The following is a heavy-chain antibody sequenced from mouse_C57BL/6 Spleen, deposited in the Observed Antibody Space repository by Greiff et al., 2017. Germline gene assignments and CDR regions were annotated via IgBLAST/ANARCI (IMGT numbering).Heavy chain of an antibody. V-gene: IGHV1-80*01. D-gene: IGHD2-5*01. CDR1: GYAFSSYW. J-gene: IGHJ2*01. Sequence: QVQLQQSGAELVKPGASVKISCKASGYAFSSYWMNWVKQRPGKGLEWIGQLYPGDGDTNYNGKFKGKATLTADKSSSTAYMQLSSLTSEDSAVYFCAKDDYSNYFDYWGQGTTLTVSS. CDR3: AKDDYSNYFDY. CDR2: LYPGDGDT.